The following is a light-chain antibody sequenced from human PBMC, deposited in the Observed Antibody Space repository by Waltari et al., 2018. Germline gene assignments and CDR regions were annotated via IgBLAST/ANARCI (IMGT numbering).Light chain of an antibody. Sequence: QSVLTQPPSASGTPGQTVPISCSGSSSNIGSNTVNSYQHLPGTAPKLLLYSNNQRPSGVPDRFSGSKSGTSASLAISGLQSEDAADYYCAAWDDSLNAWLFGGGTKLTVL. CDR1: SSNIGSNT. CDR3: AAWDDSLNAWL. V-gene: IGLV1-44*01. J-gene: IGLJ3*02. CDR2: SNN.